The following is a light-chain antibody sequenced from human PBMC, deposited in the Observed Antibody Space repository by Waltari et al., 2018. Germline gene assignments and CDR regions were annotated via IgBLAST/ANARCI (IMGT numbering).Light chain of an antibody. CDR3: HQYYSTPRT. CDR1: QSVLYTSNSKNY. J-gene: IGKJ1*01. V-gene: IGKV4-1*01. Sequence: DIVMTQSPDSLAVSLGERATINCKSSQSVLYTSNSKNYLAWYQRKPGQPPKLLLYWAYTRASGAPDRFSGSGSGTDFILTISSLQAEDVAFYYCHQYYSTPRTFGQGTKVEIK. CDR2: WAY.